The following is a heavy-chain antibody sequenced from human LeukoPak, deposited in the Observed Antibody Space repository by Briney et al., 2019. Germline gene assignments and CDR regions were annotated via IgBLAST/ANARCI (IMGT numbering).Heavy chain of an antibody. CDR1: GYXFTGYY. CDR2: INPNSGGT. V-gene: IGHV1-2*02. D-gene: IGHD3-10*01. J-gene: IGHJ4*02. CDR3: ARRYFGSGSYYTDY. Sequence: GESLKVSCNASGYXFTGYYMHWVRQAPGQGLEWMGWINPNSGGTNYAQKFQGRVTMTRDTSISTAYMELSRLRSDDTAVYYCARRYFGSGSYYTDYWGRGTLVTVSS.